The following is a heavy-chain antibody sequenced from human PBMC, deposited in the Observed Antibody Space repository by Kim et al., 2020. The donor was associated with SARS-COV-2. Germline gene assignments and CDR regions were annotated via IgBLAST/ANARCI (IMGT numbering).Heavy chain of an antibody. Sequence: SETLSLTCAVYGGSFSGYYWSWIRQPPGKGLGWIGEINHSGSTNYNPSLKSRVTISVDTSKNQFSLKLSSVTAADTAVYYCARGEGDYWGQGTLVTVSS. J-gene: IGHJ4*02. V-gene: IGHV4-34*01. CDR1: GGSFSGYY. CDR3: ARGEGDY. CDR2: INHSGST.